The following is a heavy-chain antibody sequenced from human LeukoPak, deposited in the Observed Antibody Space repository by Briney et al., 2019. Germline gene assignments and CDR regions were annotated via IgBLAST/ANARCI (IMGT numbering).Heavy chain of an antibody. CDR1: GFTFDDYA. J-gene: IGHJ4*02. CDR2: ISGDGGST. D-gene: IGHD2-15*01. V-gene: IGHV3-43*02. Sequence: GGSLRLFCAASGFTFDDYAMHWVRQAPGKGLEWVSLISGDGGSTYYADSVKGRFTISRDNSKTSLYLQMNSLRTEDPALYYCAKASGYCSGGSCYDYWGQGTLVTVSS. CDR3: AKASGYCSGGSCYDY.